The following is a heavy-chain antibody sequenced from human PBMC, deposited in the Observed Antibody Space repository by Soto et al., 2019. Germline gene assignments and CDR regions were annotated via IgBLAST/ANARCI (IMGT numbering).Heavy chain of an antibody. J-gene: IGHJ6*03. CDR1: GGSINNYY. CDR2: IYYSGTT. D-gene: IGHD5-12*01. Sequence: SETLSLTCTVSGGSINNYYWSWIRQPPGEGLEWIGYIYYSGTTHYSPSLKSRVTMSVDTSKNQFSLRLSSVTAADTAVYYCARDKGMVASRIHYMDVWGKGTTVTVSS. V-gene: IGHV4-59*01. CDR3: ARDKGMVASRIHYMDV.